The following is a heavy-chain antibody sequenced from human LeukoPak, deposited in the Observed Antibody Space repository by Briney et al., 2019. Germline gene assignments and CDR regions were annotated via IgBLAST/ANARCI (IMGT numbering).Heavy chain of an antibody. CDR3: AYRPYYYYGMDV. J-gene: IGHJ6*02. CDR1: GGSISSYY. Sequence: SETLSLTCTVSGGSISSYYWSWIRQPPGKGLGWIGYIYYSGSTNYNPSLKSRVTISVDTSKNQFSLKLSSVTAADTAVYYCAYRPYYYYGMDVWGQGTTVTVSS. V-gene: IGHV4-59*01. D-gene: IGHD3-16*02. CDR2: IYYSGST.